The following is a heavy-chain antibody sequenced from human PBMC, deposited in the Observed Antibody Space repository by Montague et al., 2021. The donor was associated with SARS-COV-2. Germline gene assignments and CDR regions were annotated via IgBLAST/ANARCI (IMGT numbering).Heavy chain of an antibody. V-gene: IGHV3-33*08. CDR2: IWYDGSNQ. CDR1: GFTFSSYD. D-gene: IGHD3-10*01. J-gene: IGHJ6*02. CDR3: AREYSAPRWFGEYNRYGMDV. Sequence: SLRLSLSASGFTFSSYDMHWVRQAPGKGLELVAVIWYDGSNQYYGDSVKGRFTISRDNSKNTLYLQMNSLRAEDTAVYYCAREYSAPRWFGEYNRYGMDVWGQGTTVTVSS.